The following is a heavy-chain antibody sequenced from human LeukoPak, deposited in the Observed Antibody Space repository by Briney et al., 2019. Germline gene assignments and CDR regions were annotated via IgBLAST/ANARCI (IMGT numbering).Heavy chain of an antibody. D-gene: IGHD3-10*01. J-gene: IGHJ4*02. CDR2: IWYDGSDK. CDR1: GFTFSSYG. CDR3: ARGSGNSFDY. V-gene: IGHV3-33*01. Sequence: GGSLRLSCAASGFTFSSYGMHWVRQAPGKGLEWVAVIWYDGSDKYYADSVKGRFTISRDNSKNSLYLQMNNLRDEDTAVYYCARGSGNSFDYWGQGALVTVSS.